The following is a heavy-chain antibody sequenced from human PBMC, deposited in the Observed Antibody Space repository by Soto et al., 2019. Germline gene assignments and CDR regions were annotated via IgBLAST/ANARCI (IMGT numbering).Heavy chain of an antibody. D-gene: IGHD3-16*01. V-gene: IGHV4-59*01. J-gene: IGHJ4*02. Sequence: PSETLSLTCTVSGASISNYYGSWIRQPPGKGLEWIGYIYSSGSASYNPSLKSRVTISVDTSNNQFSLKLTSVTAADTAVYYCVRSGYTFGGVIWGQGTLVTVSS. CDR1: GASISNYY. CDR3: VRSGYTFGGVI. CDR2: IYSSGSA.